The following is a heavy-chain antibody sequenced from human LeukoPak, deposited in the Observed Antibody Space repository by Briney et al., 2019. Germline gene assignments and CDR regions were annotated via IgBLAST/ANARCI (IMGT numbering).Heavy chain of an antibody. CDR2: ISSSSSYI. CDR1: GFTFSSYS. J-gene: IGHJ3*02. CDR3: ARVTYYYDSSGYSPDAFDI. Sequence: GGSLRLSCAASGFTFSSYSMNWVRQAPGKGLEWVSSISSSSSYIYYADSVKGRFTISRDNAKNSLYLQMNSLRAEDTAVYYCARVTYYYDSSGYSPDAFDIWGQGTMVTVSS. V-gene: IGHV3-21*01. D-gene: IGHD3-22*01.